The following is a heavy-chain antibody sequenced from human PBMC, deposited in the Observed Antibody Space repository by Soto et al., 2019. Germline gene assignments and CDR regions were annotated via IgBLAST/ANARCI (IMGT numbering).Heavy chain of an antibody. J-gene: IGHJ4*02. V-gene: IGHV3-30*18. CDR3: AKNYGSDFGRPDY. CDR1: GFTFSSYG. CDR2: ISYDGSNK. Sequence: PGGSLRLSCAASGFTFSSYGMHWVRQAPGKGLEWVAVISYDGSNKYYADSVKGRFTISRDNSKNTLYLQMNSLRAEDTAVYYCAKNYGSDFGRPDYWGQGTLVTVSS. D-gene: IGHD3-10*01.